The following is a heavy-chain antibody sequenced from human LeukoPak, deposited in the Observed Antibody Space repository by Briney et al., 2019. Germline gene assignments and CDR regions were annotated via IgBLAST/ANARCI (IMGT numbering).Heavy chain of an antibody. CDR1: GFTFSSYA. Sequence: GGSLRLSCAASGFTFSSYAMSWVRQAPGKGLEWVSAISGSGGSTYYADSVKGRFTISRDNSKNTLYLQRNSLRAEDTAVYYCAKDGVYDFWSGYYLDYWGQGTLVTVSS. CDR2: ISGSGGST. J-gene: IGHJ4*02. CDR3: AKDGVYDFWSGYYLDY. D-gene: IGHD3-3*01. V-gene: IGHV3-23*01.